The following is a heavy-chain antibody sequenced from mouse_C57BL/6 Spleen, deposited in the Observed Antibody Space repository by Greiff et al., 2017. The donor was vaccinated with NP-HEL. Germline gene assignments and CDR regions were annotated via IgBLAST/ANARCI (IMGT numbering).Heavy chain of an antibody. CDR1: GYTFTSYW. J-gene: IGHJ2*01. CDR2: IDPSDSET. V-gene: IGHV1-52*01. Sequence: VKLQQPGAELVRPGSSVKLSCKASGYTFTSYWMHWVKQRPIQGLEWIGNIDPSDSETHYNQKFKDKATLTVDKSSSTAYMQLSSLTSEDSAVYYCARAGGLSYYFDYWGQGTTLTVSS. D-gene: IGHD1-1*02. CDR3: ARAGGLSYYFDY.